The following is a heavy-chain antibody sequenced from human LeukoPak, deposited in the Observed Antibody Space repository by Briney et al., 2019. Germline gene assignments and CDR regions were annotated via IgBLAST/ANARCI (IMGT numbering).Heavy chain of an antibody. V-gene: IGHV4-34*01. CDR3: ARDPTLYGSGSYFDY. CDR1: GGSFSGYY. J-gene: IGHJ4*02. D-gene: IGHD3-10*01. CDR2: INHSGST. Sequence: PSETLSLTCAVYGGSFSGYYWSWIRQPPGKGLEWIGEINHSGSTNYNPSLKSRVTISVDKSKNQFSLKLGSVTAADTAVYFCARDPTLYGSGSYFDYWGQGTLVTVSS.